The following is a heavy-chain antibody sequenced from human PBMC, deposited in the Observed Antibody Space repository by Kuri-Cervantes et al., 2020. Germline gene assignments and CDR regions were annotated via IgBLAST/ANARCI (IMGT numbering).Heavy chain of an antibody. CDR2: ISYEGSNK. J-gene: IGHJ4*02. D-gene: IGHD6-19*01. CDR3: AKDMADSSGWFFDY. V-gene: IGHV3-30*18. Sequence: GQSLRLSCAASGFTFSSYGMHWVRQVPGKGLEWVAVISYEGSNKYYADSVKGRFTICRDNSTNTLYLRLNSLRAEDTAVYYCAKDMADSSGWFFDYWGQGTLVTVSS. CDR1: GFTFSSYG.